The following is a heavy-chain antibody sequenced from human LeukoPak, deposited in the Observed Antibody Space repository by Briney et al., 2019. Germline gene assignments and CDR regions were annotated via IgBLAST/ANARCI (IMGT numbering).Heavy chain of an antibody. V-gene: IGHV3-23*01. J-gene: IGHJ5*01. CDR1: GFSFSSSA. CDR3: AQGPRLHNGYRPDS. CDR2: VTGSDAET. D-gene: IGHD5-18*01. Sequence: GGSLSLSCAASGFSFSSSAVTWVREAPGKGLQWISTVTGSDAETFYAGSVKGRFTISRDASKNMVHLQMNSLRVEDTAIYYCAQGPRLHNGYRPDSWGQGTLVTVSS.